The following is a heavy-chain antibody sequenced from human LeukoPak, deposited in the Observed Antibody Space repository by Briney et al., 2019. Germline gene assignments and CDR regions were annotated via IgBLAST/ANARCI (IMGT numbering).Heavy chain of an antibody. D-gene: IGHD4-17*01. Sequence: PGESLKISFAASGFTFSTYAMTWVRQGPGKGLEWVSAISGSGVNTHYSDSVKGRFTISRDNSKNTLDLQINSLRVEDTAVYYCAKVQMDDYGDYGNDDWGQGTLVTVSS. CDR2: ISGSGVNT. CDR3: AKVQMDDYGDYGNDD. CDR1: GFTFSTYA. J-gene: IGHJ4*02. V-gene: IGHV3-23*01.